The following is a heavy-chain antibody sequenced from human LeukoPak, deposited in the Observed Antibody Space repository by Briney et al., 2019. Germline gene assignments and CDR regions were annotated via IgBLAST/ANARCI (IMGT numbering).Heavy chain of an antibody. J-gene: IGHJ4*02. V-gene: IGHV3-23*01. CDR2: ISGSGGST. Sequence: PGGSLRLSCAASGFTFSSYAMSWVRQAPGKGLEWVSAISGSGGSTYYADSVKGRFTISRDNSKNTLYLQMNSLRAEDTAVYYCAKLVPDSSGYHGLTGELDYWGQGTLVTVSS. D-gene: IGHD3-22*01. CDR1: GFTFSSYA. CDR3: AKLVPDSSGYHGLTGELDY.